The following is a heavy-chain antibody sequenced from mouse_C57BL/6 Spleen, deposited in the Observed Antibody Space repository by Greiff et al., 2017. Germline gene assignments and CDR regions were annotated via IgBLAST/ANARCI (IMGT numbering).Heavy chain of an antibody. CDR2: IYPGSGST. D-gene: IGHD4-1*01. CDR3: ARKTGEYAMDY. Sequence: QVQLQQPGAELVKPGASVKMSCKASGYTFTSYWITWVKQRPGLGLEWIGDIYPGSGSTNYNEKFKSKATLTVDTSSSTAYMQLSSLTSEDSAVYYCARKTGEYAMDYWGQGTSVTVSS. J-gene: IGHJ4*01. CDR1: GYTFTSYW. V-gene: IGHV1-55*01.